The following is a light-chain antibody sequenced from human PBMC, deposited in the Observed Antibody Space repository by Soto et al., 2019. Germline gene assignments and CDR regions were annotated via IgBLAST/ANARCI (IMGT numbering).Light chain of an antibody. J-gene: IGKJ2*01. Sequence: DIPMTQSPSSLSASVGDRVTMTCRASQSITTHVNWYQQKPGKAPKLLTYAASILQSGVPSRFSGSGSGTDFTLTITSLQPEDFATYYCQQSYSTPTPPTFGQGTKLEI. CDR2: AAS. CDR1: QSITTH. CDR3: QQSYSTPTPPT. V-gene: IGKV1-39*01.